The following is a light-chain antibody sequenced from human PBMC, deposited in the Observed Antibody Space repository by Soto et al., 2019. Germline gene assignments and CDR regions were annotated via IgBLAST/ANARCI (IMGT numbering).Light chain of an antibody. CDR3: QQYGSSPYT. CDR2: GAS. V-gene: IGKV3-20*01. CDR1: QSVSNRY. Sequence: EIVLTQSPGTLSLSPEDRVTLSCRASQSVSNRYVAWYQHNPGQAPRLLINGASSRAAGIPDRFSGSGSGTDFTLTISSLESEDFAVYYCQQYGSSPYTFGQGTKLEIK. J-gene: IGKJ2*01.